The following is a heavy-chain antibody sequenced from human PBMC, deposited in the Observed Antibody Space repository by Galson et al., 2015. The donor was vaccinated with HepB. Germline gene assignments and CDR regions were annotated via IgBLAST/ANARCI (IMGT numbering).Heavy chain of an antibody. CDR1: GYTFTGYY. CDR3: AKVAAPGIYNWLDP. CDR2: INPSSGAT. Sequence: SVKVSCKASGYTFTGYYMHWVRQAPGQGLEWMGWINPSSGATSYAQNFQGRVTMTRDMSITTACMELSRLTSDDTAVYYCAKVAAPGIYNWLDPWGQGTLVTVSS. D-gene: IGHD6-13*01. J-gene: IGHJ5*02. V-gene: IGHV1-2*02.